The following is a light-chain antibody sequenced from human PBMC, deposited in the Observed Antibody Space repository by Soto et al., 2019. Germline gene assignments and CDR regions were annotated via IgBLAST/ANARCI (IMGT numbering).Light chain of an antibody. CDR1: QSVMNS. V-gene: IGKV3-15*01. J-gene: IGKJ2*01. CDR3: QQYHNWPPYT. Sequence: VMTQSPAILSVSPGERVTLSCRGSQSVMNSLAWYQQRPGQAPRLLIHGASTRATGIPARFSGSGSGTEFTLTISSLQSEDFAVYYCQQYHNWPPYTFGKGTKLEI. CDR2: GAS.